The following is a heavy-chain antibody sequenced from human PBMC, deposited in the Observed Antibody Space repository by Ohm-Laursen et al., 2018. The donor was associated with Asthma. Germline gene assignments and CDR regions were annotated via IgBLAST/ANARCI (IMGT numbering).Heavy chain of an antibody. D-gene: IGHD3-22*01. CDR1: GRSISSDAYY. Sequence: SQTLSLTCAAFGRSISSDAYYWNWIRQHPGKGLEWIGYIYYSGLIYSNTSLRRRVILSVDTSTNKFSLILTSMTAADTAVYYCAREAFNYESTSYYFYDHGGQGALVTVSS. V-gene: IGHV4-31*11. CDR2: IYYSGLI. CDR3: AREAFNYESTSYYFYDH. J-gene: IGHJ4*02.